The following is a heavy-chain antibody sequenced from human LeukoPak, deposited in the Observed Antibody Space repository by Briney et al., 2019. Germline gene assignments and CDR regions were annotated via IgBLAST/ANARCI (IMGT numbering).Heavy chain of an antibody. V-gene: IGHV3-15*01. CDR1: GFTFSNAW. D-gene: IGHD2-15*01. CDR2: IKSKTDGGTT. CDR3: TTDPSTRYCSGGSCYSPYYFDY. J-gene: IGHJ4*02. Sequence: GGSLRLSCAASGFTFSNAWMSWVRQAPGKGLEWVGRIKSKTDGGTTDYAAPVKGRFIISRDDSKNTLYLQMNSLKTEDTAVYYCTTDPSTRYCSGGSCYSPYYFDYWGQGTLVTVSS.